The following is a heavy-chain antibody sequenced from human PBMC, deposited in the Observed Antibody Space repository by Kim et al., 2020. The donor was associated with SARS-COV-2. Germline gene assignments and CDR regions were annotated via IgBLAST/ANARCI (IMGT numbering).Heavy chain of an antibody. D-gene: IGHD1-26*01. CDR1: GFTFSSNW. CDR2: IKEDGSEK. V-gene: IGHV3-7*03. CDR3: ARHKAVSC. Sequence: GGSLRLSCAASGFTFSSNWMTWVRQAPGKGLEWVANIKEDGSEKHYVDSVKGRFTISRDNAKNSLYLQMNSLRVEDTAVYYCARHKAVSCWGLGALVTVSS. J-gene: IGHJ4*02.